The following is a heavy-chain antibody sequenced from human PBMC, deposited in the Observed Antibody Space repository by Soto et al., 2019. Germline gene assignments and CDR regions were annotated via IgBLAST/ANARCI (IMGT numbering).Heavy chain of an antibody. CDR2: MNPNSGNT. CDR3: ARGFVVVPAATIPHYYYMDV. D-gene: IGHD2-2*01. V-gene: IGHV1-8*01. J-gene: IGHJ6*03. CDR1: GYTFTSYD. Sequence: QVQLVQSGAEVKKPGASVKVSCKASGYTFTSYDINWVRQATGQGLEWMGWMNPNSGNTGYAQKFQGRVTMTRNTSISTAYMELSSLRSEDTAVYYCARGFVVVPAATIPHYYYMDVWGKGTTVTVSS.